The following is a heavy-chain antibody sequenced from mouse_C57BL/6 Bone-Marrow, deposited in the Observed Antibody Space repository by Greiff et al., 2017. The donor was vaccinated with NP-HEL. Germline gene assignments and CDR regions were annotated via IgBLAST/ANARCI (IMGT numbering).Heavy chain of an antibody. V-gene: IGHV1-69*01. J-gene: IGHJ4*01. CDR2: IDPSDSYT. CDR3: ARHQDSSSYRDYAMGY. Sequence: QVQLQQPGAELVMPGASVKLSCKASGYTFTSYWMHWVKQRPGQGLEWIGEIDPSDSYTNYNQKFKGKSTLTVDKSSSTAYMQLSSLTSEDSTFYYCARHQDSSSYRDYAMGYWGQGTSVTVSS. CDR1: GYTFTSYW. D-gene: IGHD3-2*02.